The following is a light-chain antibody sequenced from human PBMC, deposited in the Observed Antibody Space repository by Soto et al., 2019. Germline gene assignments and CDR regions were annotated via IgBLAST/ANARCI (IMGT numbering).Light chain of an antibody. CDR1: QSVLYSSNNKNY. CDR3: QQYYSTPRP. CDR2: WAS. V-gene: IGKV4-1*01. J-gene: IGKJ4*01. Sequence: DIVMTQSPDSLAVSLGERATINCKSSQSVLYSSNNKNYLAWYQQKPGQPPKLLIYWASTRESGVPDRFSGSGSGTDFTLTISSLQAEDVAVYYCQQYYSTPRPFGGGKKVEIK.